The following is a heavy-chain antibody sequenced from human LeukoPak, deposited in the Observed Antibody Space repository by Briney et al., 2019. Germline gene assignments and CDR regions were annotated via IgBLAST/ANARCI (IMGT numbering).Heavy chain of an antibody. D-gene: IGHD6-13*01. J-gene: IGHJ4*02. CDR3: ARASGQQVTFDY. V-gene: IGHV3-74*01. CDR1: GFTFTNHW. Sequence: PGGSLRLSCAASGFTFTNHWMHWVRQAPGKGLVWVSRIRPDGRETNHADSVKGRFTISRDNAKNTLYLQMNSLGAEDTAVYYCARASGQQVTFDYWGQGTLVTVSS. CDR2: IRPDGRET.